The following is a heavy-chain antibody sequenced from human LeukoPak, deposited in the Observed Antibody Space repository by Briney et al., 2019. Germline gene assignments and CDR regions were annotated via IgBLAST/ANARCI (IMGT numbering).Heavy chain of an antibody. J-gene: IGHJ4*02. D-gene: IGHD4-17*01. CDR1: GFTLCNYT. V-gene: IGHV3-23*01. CDR3: ARPGVTRGYFVY. Sequence: GGSLRLSCADSGFTLCNYTMNWVRQAPGEGLEWVSPISGSGGSTYYAESVRGRFTTSRDNSKNTLYLQMSSLRAEDTAVYYCARPGVTRGYFVYWGQGDLVTVSS. CDR2: ISGSGGST.